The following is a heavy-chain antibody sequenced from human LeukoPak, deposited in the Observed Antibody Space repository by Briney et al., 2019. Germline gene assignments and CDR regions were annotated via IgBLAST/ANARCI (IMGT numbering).Heavy chain of an antibody. CDR3: ARTDSSGYYVGVDY. CDR1: GGSISSYY. Sequence: SETLSLTCTVSGGSISSYYWSWIRQPPGKGLEWIGYIYYSGSTYYNPSLKSRVTISVDTSKNQFSLKLSSVTAADTAVYYCARTDSSGYYVGVDYWGQGTLVTVSS. D-gene: IGHD3-22*01. V-gene: IGHV4-59*12. CDR2: IYYSGST. J-gene: IGHJ4*02.